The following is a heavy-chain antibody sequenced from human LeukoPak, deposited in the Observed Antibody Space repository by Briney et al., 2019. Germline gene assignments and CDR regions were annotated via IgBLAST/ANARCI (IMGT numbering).Heavy chain of an antibody. J-gene: IGHJ4*02. CDR1: GYTFTGYY. CDR2: INPNSGGT. D-gene: IGHD6-13*01. Sequence: ASVKVSCKASGYTFTGYYMHWVRQAPGQGLEWMGWINPNSGGTNYAQKFQGRVTMTRDTSISTAYMELSRLRSDDTAVYYCARTPRIAAAGLSYFDYWGQGTLVTVSS. CDR3: ARTPRIAAAGLSYFDY. V-gene: IGHV1-2*02.